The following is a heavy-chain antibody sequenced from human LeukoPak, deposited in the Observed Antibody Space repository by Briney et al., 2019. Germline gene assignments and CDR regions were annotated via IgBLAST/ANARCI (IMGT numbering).Heavy chain of an antibody. J-gene: IGHJ3*02. V-gene: IGHV4-34*01. CDR3: ASTCSLYDAFDI. Sequence: SETLSLTCAVYGGSFSGYYWSWIRQPPGKGLEWIGEINHSGSTNYNPSLKSRVTMSVDTSKNQFSLKLISVAAADTAMYYCASTCSLYDAFDIWGQGTMVTVSS. D-gene: IGHD2-15*01. CDR1: GGSFSGYY. CDR2: INHSGST.